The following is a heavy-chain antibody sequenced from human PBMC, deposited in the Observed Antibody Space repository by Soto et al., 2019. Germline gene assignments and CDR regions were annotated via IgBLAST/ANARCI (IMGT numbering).Heavy chain of an antibody. Sequence: QVQLVQSGAEVKKSGAAVRISCKTSGFTFTSYYLHWVRQAPGQGLEWMGLINPAPGSTNHAEKFQGRVTMTRDRSSNTVYMQLGRLTSEDTGVYYCARGGWAGYSSEGRFDLWGQGTHITVSS. CDR3: ARGGWAGYSSEGRFDL. V-gene: IGHV1-46*01. CDR1: GFTFTSYY. D-gene: IGHD6-19*01. CDR2: INPAPGST. J-gene: IGHJ4*02.